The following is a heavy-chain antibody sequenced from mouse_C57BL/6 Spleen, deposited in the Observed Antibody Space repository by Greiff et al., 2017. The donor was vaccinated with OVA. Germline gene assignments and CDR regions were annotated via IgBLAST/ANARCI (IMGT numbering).Heavy chain of an antibody. V-gene: IGHV7-3*01. Sequence: DVQLVESGGGLVQPGGSLSLSCAASGFTFTDYYMSWVRQPPGKALEWLGFIRNKANGYTTEYSASVKGRFTISRDNSQSILYLQMNALRAEDSATYYCARYRDYDGLFAYWGQGTLVTVSA. D-gene: IGHD2-4*01. CDR2: IRNKANGYTT. J-gene: IGHJ3*01. CDR1: GFTFTDYY. CDR3: ARYRDYDGLFAY.